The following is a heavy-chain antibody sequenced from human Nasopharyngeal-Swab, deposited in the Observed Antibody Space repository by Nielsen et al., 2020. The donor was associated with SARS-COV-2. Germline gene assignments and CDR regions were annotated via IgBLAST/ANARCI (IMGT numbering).Heavy chain of an antibody. CDR3: ARDLGGYYGD. V-gene: IGHV3-30-3*01. J-gene: IGHJ4*02. D-gene: IGHD3-22*01. CDR2: MSYDGSNK. CDR1: GFTFSSYA. Sequence: GESLKISCAASGFTFSSYAMHWVRQAPGKGLEWVAVMSYDGSNKYYADSVKGRFTISRDNSKNTLYLQMNSLRAEDTAVYYCARDLGGYYGDWGQGTLVTVSS.